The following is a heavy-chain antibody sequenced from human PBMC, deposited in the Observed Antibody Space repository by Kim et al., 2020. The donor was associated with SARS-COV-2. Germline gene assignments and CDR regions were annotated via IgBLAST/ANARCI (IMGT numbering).Heavy chain of an antibody. Sequence: ADTGKVQYTRSRDNTKDTLYLQMNSLRAEDTAVYYCAVSTITRVRGTYDYWGQGTLVTVSS. V-gene: IGHV3-30*01. J-gene: IGHJ4*02. CDR3: AVSTITRVRGTYDY. D-gene: IGHD3-10*01.